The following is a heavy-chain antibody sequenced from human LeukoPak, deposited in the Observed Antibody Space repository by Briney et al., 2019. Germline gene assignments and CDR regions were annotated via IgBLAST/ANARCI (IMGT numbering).Heavy chain of an antibody. CDR2: IYYSGST. CDR1: GGSISSSSYY. CDR3: ARHYYDSSGYFYYYYYMDV. V-gene: IGHV4-39*01. J-gene: IGHJ6*03. D-gene: IGHD3-22*01. Sequence: SETLSLTCTVSGGSISSSSYYWGWIRQPPGTGLEWLGSIYYSGSTYYNPSLKSRVTISVDTSKNQFSLKLSSVTAADTAVYYCARHYYDSSGYFYYYYYMDVWGKGTTVTVSS.